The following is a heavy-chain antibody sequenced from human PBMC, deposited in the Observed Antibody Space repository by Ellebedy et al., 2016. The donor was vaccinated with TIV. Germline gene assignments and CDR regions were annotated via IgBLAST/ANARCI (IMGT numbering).Heavy chain of an antibody. D-gene: IGHD4-17*01. CDR2: IYQDGSEK. J-gene: IGHJ5*01. CDR3: ARRGSYGDYAVQVNSWSDS. Sequence: GESLKISCAASGFSFRSYWMSWVRQAPRKGLEWVANIYQDGSEKFYVDSVKGRFTISRDNAKNSLYLQMNSLRVDDTAVYYCARRGSYGDYAVQVNSWSDSWGQGTLVTVSS. CDR1: GFSFRSYW. V-gene: IGHV3-7*01.